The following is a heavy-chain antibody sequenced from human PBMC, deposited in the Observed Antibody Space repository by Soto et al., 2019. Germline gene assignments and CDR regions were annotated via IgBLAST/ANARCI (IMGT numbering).Heavy chain of an antibody. CDR1: GFTFSNAW. V-gene: IGHV3-15*01. J-gene: IGHJ4*02. CDR3: TTFPLPLPRYGDYGYYFDS. CDR2: IKSKTDGGTT. Sequence: EVQLVESGGGLVKPGGSLRLSCAASGFTFSNAWMSWVRQAPGKGLEWVGRIKSKTDGGTTDYAAPVKDRFTISRDDSQNTLYLQMKSLKTEDTAVYYCTTFPLPLPRYGDYGYYFDSCGQGTLVTVSS. D-gene: IGHD4-17*01.